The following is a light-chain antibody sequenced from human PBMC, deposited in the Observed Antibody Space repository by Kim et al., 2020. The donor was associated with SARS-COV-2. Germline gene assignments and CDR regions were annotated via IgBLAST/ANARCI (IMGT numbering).Light chain of an antibody. Sequence: DIVMTQTPLSSPVTLGQPASISCRSSQSLVHRDGNTYLSWLQQRPGQPPRLLIYKTYKRFSGVSDRFSGSGAGTDFTLKISRVEADDVGIYYCMQATQYPHSFGQGTKLEI. V-gene: IGKV2-24*01. J-gene: IGKJ2*03. CDR2: KTY. CDR1: QSLVHRDGNTY. CDR3: MQATQYPHS.